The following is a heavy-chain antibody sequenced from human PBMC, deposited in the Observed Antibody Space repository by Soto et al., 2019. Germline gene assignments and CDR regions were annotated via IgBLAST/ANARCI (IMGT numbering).Heavy chain of an antibody. Sequence: GGSLRLSCAASGFDFSNYWMHWVRQAPGKGLVWVSRIDGDGKTTNYADSVKGRFTISRDNAKNTLYLQINSLRAEDTAVYYCTRDISNPPGYSYGYAFWGQGALVTVSS. V-gene: IGHV3-74*01. CDR2: IDGDGKTT. CDR3: TRDISNPPGYSYGYAF. D-gene: IGHD5-18*01. CDR1: GFDFSNYW. J-gene: IGHJ4*02.